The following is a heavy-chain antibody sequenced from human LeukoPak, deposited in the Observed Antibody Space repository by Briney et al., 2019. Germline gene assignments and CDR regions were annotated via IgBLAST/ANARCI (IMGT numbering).Heavy chain of an antibody. CDR1: GGSISSSSYY. Sequence: SETLSLTCTVSGGSISSSSYYWGWIRQSPGKGLEWIGSIYYSGSTYYNPSLKSRVTISVDTSKNQFSLKLSSVTSADTAVYYCARHVSAVRYFDWYYMDVWGQGTTVTISS. V-gene: IGHV4-39*01. CDR2: IYYSGST. J-gene: IGHJ6*03. D-gene: IGHD3-9*01. CDR3: ARHVSAVRYFDWYYMDV.